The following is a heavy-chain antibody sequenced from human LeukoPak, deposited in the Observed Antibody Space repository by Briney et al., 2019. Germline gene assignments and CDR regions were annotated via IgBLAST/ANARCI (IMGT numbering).Heavy chain of an antibody. D-gene: IGHD6-13*01. CDR3: AQQLGRYFDY. CDR1: GGSISSSSYY. V-gene: IGHV4-39*01. J-gene: IGHJ4*02. Sequence: SETLSLTCTVSGGSISSSSYYWGWIRQPPGKGLEWIGSIYYSGSTYYNPSLKSRVTISVDTSKNQFSLKLSSVTAADTAVYYCAQQLGRYFDYWGQGTLVTVSS. CDR2: IYYSGST.